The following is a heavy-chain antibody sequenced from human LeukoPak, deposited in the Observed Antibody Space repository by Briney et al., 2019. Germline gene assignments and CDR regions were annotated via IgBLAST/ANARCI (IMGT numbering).Heavy chain of an antibody. Sequence: ASVKVSCKASGYNFTDYYMHWVRQAPGQGLEWMGWINPNTGGTNLAQKFQGRVTMTRDASLKTAYMELSRLRSDDTAVHYCARSDYYYYYMDVWGKGTTVTVSS. CDR3: ARSDYYYYYMDV. J-gene: IGHJ6*03. V-gene: IGHV1-2*02. CDR1: GYNFTDYY. CDR2: INPNTGGT.